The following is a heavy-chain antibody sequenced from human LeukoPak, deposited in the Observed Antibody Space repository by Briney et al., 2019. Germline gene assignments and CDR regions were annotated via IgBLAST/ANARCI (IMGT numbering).Heavy chain of an antibody. CDR1: GGSISSSSYY. CDR3: ARGSLSVAPRWYFDY. D-gene: IGHD1-26*01. CDR2: IYYSGST. V-gene: IGHV4-39*07. Sequence: SETLSLTCTVSGGSISSSSYYWGWIRQPPGKGLEWIGSIYYSGSTYYNPSLKSQVTISVDTSKNQFSLKLSSVTAADTAVYYCARGSLSVAPRWYFDYWGQGTLVTVSS. J-gene: IGHJ4*02.